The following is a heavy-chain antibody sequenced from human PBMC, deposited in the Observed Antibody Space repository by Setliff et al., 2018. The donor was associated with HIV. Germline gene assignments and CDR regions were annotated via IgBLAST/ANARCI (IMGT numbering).Heavy chain of an antibody. D-gene: IGHD3-3*01. CDR3: ARRLQFLEFLHGVGGLDV. Sequence: PSETLSLTCTVSGYPISSGYYWGWIRQPPGKGLEWIGSIYHSGTTYYNPSLKSRVTISVDTSKNQFSLKLSSATAADTAVDYCARRLQFLEFLHGVGGLDVWGQGTTVTVSS. CDR1: GYPISSGYY. V-gene: IGHV4-38-2*02. J-gene: IGHJ6*02. CDR2: IYHSGTT.